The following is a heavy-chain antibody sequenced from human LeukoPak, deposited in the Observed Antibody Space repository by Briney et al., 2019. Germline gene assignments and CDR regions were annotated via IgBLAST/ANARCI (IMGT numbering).Heavy chain of an antibody. CDR3: ARGSYYYYYYYMDV. Sequence: SVKVSCKASGGTFSSFAFGWVRQAPGQGLEWMGGIIPIFGTANYAQKFQGRVTITTDESTSTAYMELSSLRSEDTAVYYCARGSYYYYYYYMDVWGKGTTVTVSS. J-gene: IGHJ6*03. CDR1: GGTFSSFA. CDR2: IIPIFGTA. V-gene: IGHV1-69*05.